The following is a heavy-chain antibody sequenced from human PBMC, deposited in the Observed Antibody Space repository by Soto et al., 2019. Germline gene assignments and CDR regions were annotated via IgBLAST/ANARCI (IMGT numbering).Heavy chain of an antibody. Sequence: QVQLVKSGAEVKKPGASVKVSCKASGYTFTSYAMHWVRQAPGQRLEWMGWINAGNGNTKYSQKFQGRVTITRDTSASTAYMELSSLRSEDTAVYYCARVRSSGWRPYYFDYWGQGTLVTVSS. V-gene: IGHV1-3*01. CDR2: INAGNGNT. CDR3: ARVRSSGWRPYYFDY. CDR1: GYTFTSYA. J-gene: IGHJ4*02. D-gene: IGHD6-19*01.